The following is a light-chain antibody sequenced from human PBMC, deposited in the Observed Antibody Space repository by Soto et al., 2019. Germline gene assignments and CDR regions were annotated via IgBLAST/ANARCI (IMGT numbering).Light chain of an antibody. Sequence: QSVLTQPRSVSGSPGQSVTISCTGTSSDVGGYNYVSWYQQHPGKAPKLMIYAVSKRPSGVPDRFSGSKSGNTASLTISGLQAEDEADYYCCSYAGSYVVFGGGIKLTVL. J-gene: IGLJ2*01. CDR3: CSYAGSYVV. CDR2: AVS. V-gene: IGLV2-11*01. CDR1: SSDVGGYNY.